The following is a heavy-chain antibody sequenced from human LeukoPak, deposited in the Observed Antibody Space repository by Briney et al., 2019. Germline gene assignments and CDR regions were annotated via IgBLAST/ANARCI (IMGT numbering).Heavy chain of an antibody. CDR1: GYTFTGYY. J-gene: IGHJ4*02. D-gene: IGHD3-9*01. CDR2: INPNSGGT. V-gene: IGHV1-2*02. CDR3: ARVRILRYFDWPLYYFDY. Sequence: ASVKASCKASGYTFTGYYMHWVRQAPGQGLEWMGWINPNSGGTNYAQKFQGRVTMTRDTSISTAYMELSRLRSDDTAVYYCARVRILRYFDWPLYYFDYWGQGTLVTVSS.